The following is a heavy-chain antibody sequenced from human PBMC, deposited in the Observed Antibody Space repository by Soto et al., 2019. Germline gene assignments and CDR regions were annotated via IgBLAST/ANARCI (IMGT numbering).Heavy chain of an antibody. V-gene: IGHV3-15*01. CDR2: IKSKTDGGTT. J-gene: IGHJ6*02. D-gene: IGHD3-3*01. Sequence: EVQLVESGGGLVKPGGSLRLSCAASGFTFSNAWMSWVRQAPGKGLEWVGRIKSKTDGGTTDYAAPVKGRFTISRDDSKNTLYLQMNSLKTEDTAVYYCTTDTIWPFHAESGKREYYYYYYGMDVWGQGTTVTVSS. CDR3: TTDTIWPFHAESGKREYYYYYYGMDV. CDR1: GFTFSNAW.